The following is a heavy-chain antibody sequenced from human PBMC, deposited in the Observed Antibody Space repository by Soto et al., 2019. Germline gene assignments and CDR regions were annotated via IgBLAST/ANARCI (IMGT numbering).Heavy chain of an antibody. D-gene: IGHD3-22*01. CDR2: IYYSGST. V-gene: IGHV4-61*08. CDR3: ARGLTTYYYDSSGYYSYWSFDY. CDR1: DGSISSGDYY. Sequence: KPSETLSLTCTVSDGSISSGDYYWSWIRQPPGKGLEWIGYIYYSGSTNYNPSLKSRVTISVDTSKNQFSLKLSSVTAADTAVYYCARGLTTYYYDSSGYYSYWSFDYWGQGTLVTVSS. J-gene: IGHJ4*02.